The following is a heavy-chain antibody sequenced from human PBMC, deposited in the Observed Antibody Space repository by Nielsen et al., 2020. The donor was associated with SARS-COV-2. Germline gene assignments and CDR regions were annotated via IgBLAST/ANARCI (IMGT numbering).Heavy chain of an antibody. CDR2: IYYSGIT. CDR3: ARDLYTSDSNWFDP. D-gene: IGHD2-2*02. Sequence: SETLSLTCTVSGGSVSSGSYYWSWIRQPPGKGLEWIGYIYYSGITNYNPSLKSRVTISIDTSKNQFSLKLSSVTAADTAVYYCARDLYTSDSNWFDPWGQGTLVTVSS. J-gene: IGHJ5*02. CDR1: GGSVSSGSYY. V-gene: IGHV4-61*01.